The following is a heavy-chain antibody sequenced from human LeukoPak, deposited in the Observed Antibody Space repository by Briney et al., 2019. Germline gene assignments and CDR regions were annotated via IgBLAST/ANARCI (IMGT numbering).Heavy chain of an antibody. D-gene: IGHD4-17*01. J-gene: IGHJ4*02. CDR2: IYSGGTT. CDR3: ARVPIYGDYEGDYFDY. V-gene: IGHV3-53*01. CDR1: GFNFNNAW. Sequence: GGSLRLSCAASGFNFNNAWMNWVRQAPGKGLEWVSVIYSGGTTNYADSVKGRFTISRDNSKNTLYLQMNSLRAEDTAVYYCARVPIYGDYEGDYFDYWGQGTLVTVSS.